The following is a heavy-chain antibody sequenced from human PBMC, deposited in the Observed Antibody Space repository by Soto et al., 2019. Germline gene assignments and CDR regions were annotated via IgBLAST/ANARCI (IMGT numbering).Heavy chain of an antibody. J-gene: IGHJ6*03. Sequence: QVQLQESGPGLVKPSETLSLTCTVSGGSISSYYWSWIRQPPGKGLEWIGYIYYSGSTNYNPSLKSRVTISVDTSKNQFSLKLSSVTAADTAVYYCARHMPLRQVVAATVDYYYYMDVWGKGTTVTVSS. CDR2: IYYSGST. CDR3: ARHMPLRQVVAATVDYYYYMDV. V-gene: IGHV4-59*08. D-gene: IGHD2-15*01. CDR1: GGSISSYY.